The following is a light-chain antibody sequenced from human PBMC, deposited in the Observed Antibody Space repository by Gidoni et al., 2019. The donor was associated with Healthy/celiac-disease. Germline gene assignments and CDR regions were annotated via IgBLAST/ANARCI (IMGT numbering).Light chain of an antibody. V-gene: IGLV2-23*01. CDR1: SSDFGSYNL. J-gene: IGLJ1*01. CDR3: FSYAGSSTFYV. CDR2: EGS. Sequence: QSALTQPASVSGSPGQSITISCTGPSSDFGSYNLVSWYQQHPGKAPKLMIYEGSKRPSGVSNRFSASNSVHTASLTISGLQSEDEADYYCFSYAGSSTFYVFVTGTKVTVL.